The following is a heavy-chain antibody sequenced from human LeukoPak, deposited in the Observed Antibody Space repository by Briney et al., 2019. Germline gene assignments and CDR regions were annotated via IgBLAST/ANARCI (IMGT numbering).Heavy chain of an antibody. D-gene: IGHD3-22*01. CDR3: ARGFHYYDSSGYLDY. V-gene: IGHV3-33*01. Sequence: PGGSLRLSCAASGFTFSSYGMHWVRQAPGKGLEWVAVIWYDGSNKYYADSVKGRFTISRDNSKNTPYLQMNSLRAEDTAVYYCARGFHYYDSSGYLDYWGQGTLVTVSS. CDR1: GFTFSSYG. CDR2: IWYDGSNK. J-gene: IGHJ4*02.